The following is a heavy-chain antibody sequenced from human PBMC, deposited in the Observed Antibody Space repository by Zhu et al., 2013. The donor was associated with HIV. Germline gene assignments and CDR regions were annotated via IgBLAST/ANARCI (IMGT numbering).Heavy chain of an antibody. Sequence: QVQLVQSGAEVKKPGSSVKVSCKASGGTFSSYATSWMRQAPGQGLEWMGGIIPIFGTANYAQKFQGRVTITAVESTNTAYMELSSLRSEDTAVYYCARVARSGYYFDSWGQGTLVTVSS. CDR3: ARVARSGYYFDS. CDR1: GGTFSSYA. J-gene: IGHJ4*02. CDR2: IIPIFGTA. V-gene: IGHV1-69*01. D-gene: IGHD3-3*01.